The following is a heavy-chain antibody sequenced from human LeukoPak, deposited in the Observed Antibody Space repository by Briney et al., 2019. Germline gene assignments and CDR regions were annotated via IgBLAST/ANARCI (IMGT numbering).Heavy chain of an antibody. V-gene: IGHV3-23*01. CDR3: TKAKYYHFDY. D-gene: IGHD3-16*01. J-gene: IGHJ4*02. Sequence: GGSLRLSCVASGFTFSSYGMSWVRQVPGKGLEWVSAISGSDDSTYYADSVRGRFTISRDVSKNTLFLQMNSLRAEDTALYYCTKAKYYHFDYWGQGTLVTVSS. CDR2: ISGSDDST. CDR1: GFTFSSYG.